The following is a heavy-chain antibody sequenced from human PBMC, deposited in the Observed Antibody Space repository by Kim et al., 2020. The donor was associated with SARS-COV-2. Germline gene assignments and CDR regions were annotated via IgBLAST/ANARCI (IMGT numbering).Heavy chain of an antibody. D-gene: IGHD1-1*01. Sequence: GGSLRLSCAASGFTFSSYAMHWVRQAPGKGLEWVAVISYDGSNKYYADSVKGRFTISRDNSKNTLYLQMNSLRAEDTAVYYCARGGTPACFDYWGQGTLV. J-gene: IGHJ4*02. CDR1: GFTFSSYA. CDR3: ARGGTPACFDY. CDR2: ISYDGSNK. V-gene: IGHV3-30-3*01.